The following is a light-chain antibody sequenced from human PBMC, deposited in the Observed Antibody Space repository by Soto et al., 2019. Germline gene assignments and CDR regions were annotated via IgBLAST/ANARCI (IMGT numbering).Light chain of an antibody. J-gene: IGLJ3*02. CDR3: AAWDDSRNGWV. CDR1: SSNIGSNT. V-gene: IGLV1-44*01. CDR2: SNN. Sequence: QSVLTQPPSASGTPGQRFTISCSGSSSNIGSNTVNWYQQLPGTAPKLLIYSNNQRPSGVPDRFSGSKSGTSASLAISWLQSEDEADYYCAAWDDSRNGWVFGGGTKLTVL.